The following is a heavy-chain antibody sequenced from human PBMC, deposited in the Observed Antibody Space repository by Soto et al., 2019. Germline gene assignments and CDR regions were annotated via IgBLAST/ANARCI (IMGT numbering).Heavy chain of an antibody. J-gene: IGHJ4*02. CDR3: TTDPIVVVINDFDY. Sequence: EGQLVESWGGLVEPGGSLRLSCAASGFTFSNAWMSWVRQAPGKGLEWVGRIKSKTDGGTTDYAAPVKGRFTISRDDSKNTLYLQMNSLKTEDTAVYYCTTDPIVVVINDFDYWGQGTLVTVSS. CDR1: GFTFSNAW. D-gene: IGHD3-22*01. V-gene: IGHV3-15*01. CDR2: IKSKTDGGTT.